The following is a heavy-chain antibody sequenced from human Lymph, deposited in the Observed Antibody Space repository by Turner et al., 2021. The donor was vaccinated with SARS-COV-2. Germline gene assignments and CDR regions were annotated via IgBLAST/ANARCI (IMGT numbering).Heavy chain of an antibody. CDR3: ARAAQLSVWFDP. CDR2: MNPNSGNT. J-gene: IGHJ5*02. CDR1: GYTFSSYD. Sequence: QAQLVQSGAEVKKPGASVKVSCKASGYTFSSYDIHWVRQATGQGVELMGWMNPNSGNTGYAQKFQGRVTMTRNTSISTAYMELSSLRSEDPAVYCWARAAQLSVWFDPWGQGTLVTVSS. V-gene: IGHV1-8*01. D-gene: IGHD6-25*01.